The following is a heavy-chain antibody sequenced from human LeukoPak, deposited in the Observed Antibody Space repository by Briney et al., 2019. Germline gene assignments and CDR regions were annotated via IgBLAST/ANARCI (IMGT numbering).Heavy chain of an antibody. V-gene: IGHV4-61*02. CDR2: IYTSGTP. CDR3: ARETYYYDSSGYVD. CDR1: GGSISSGNYF. Sequence: PSETLSLTCTVSGGSISSGNYFWTWIRQPAGKGLEWIGRIYTSGTPNYNPSLQSRGTISLDTYKNQFSLKLSSVTAADKAVYYCARETYYYDSSGYVDWGQGTLVTVSS. J-gene: IGHJ4*02. D-gene: IGHD3-22*01.